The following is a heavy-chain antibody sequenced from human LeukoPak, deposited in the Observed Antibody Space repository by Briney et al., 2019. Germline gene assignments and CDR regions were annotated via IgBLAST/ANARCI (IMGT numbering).Heavy chain of an antibody. V-gene: IGHV3-33*01. CDR1: GFPFNKYG. CDR2: VWYDGTNQ. CDR3: ARDVTGEYYYYGSDV. D-gene: IGHD2/OR15-2a*01. Sequence: GGSLRLSCAASGFPFNKYGIPWVSQAPGKGLEWVAVVWYDGTNQHYDDSVKGRFTIFRDNAKNTLFLQLNSLRVEDTGVYYCARDVTGEYYYYGSDVWGQGTTVTVS. J-gene: IGHJ6*02.